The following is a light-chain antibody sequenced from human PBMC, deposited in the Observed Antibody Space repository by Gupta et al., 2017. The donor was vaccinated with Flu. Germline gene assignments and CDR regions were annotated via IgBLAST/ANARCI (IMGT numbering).Light chain of an antibody. CDR2: WAS. J-gene: IGKJ1*01. V-gene: IGKV4-1*01. CDR1: HSLLYSYNNQNY. CDR3: QQYYSLPGT. Sequence: DIVMTQSPDSLALSLGETATIHCESSHSLLYSYNNQNYLAWFQHKPGQPPKLLFYWASTRDSGVPDRFTGSGSGTDFTLTISSLQAEDVAVYYCQQYYSLPGTFGQGTTVEIK.